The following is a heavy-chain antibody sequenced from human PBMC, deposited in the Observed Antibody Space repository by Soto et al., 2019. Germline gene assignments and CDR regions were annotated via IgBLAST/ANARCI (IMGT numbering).Heavy chain of an antibody. Sequence: QVQLQQWGAGLLKPSETLSLTCAVYGGSFNGYYWSWIRQPPGKGPEWIGDINHSGSTTYNPSLKSRVTISVDTSKNQFSLRLRSVTAADMAVFYCARAPDKYCFDSWGQGTLVTVSS. J-gene: IGHJ4*02. V-gene: IGHV4-34*01. CDR1: GGSFNGYY. CDR3: ARAPDKYCFDS. CDR2: INHSGST.